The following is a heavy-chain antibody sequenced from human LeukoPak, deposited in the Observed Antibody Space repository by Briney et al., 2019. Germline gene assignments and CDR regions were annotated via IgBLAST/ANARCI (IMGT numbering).Heavy chain of an antibody. J-gene: IGHJ6*04. D-gene: IGHD3-9*01. V-gene: IGHV3-23*01. CDR1: GFTFSSYA. Sequence: GGSLRLSCAASGFTFSSYAMSWVRQAPGKGLEWVSAISGSGGSTYYADSVKGRFTISRDNSKNTLYLQMNSLRAEDTAVYYCAKDPRLTGYYYGMDVWGKGTTVTVSS. CDR3: AKDPRLTGYYYGMDV. CDR2: ISGSGGST.